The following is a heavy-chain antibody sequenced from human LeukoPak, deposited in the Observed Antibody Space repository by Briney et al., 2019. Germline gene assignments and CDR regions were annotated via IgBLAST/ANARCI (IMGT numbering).Heavy chain of an antibody. V-gene: IGHV4-39*07. D-gene: IGHD3-10*01. Sequence: PSETLSLTCTVSGGSISSSSYYWGWIRQPPGKGLEWIGSIYYSGSTYYNPSLKSRVTISVDTSKNQFSLKLSSVTAADTAVYYCARAHYYGSGRVGWFDPWGQETLVTVSS. CDR1: GGSISSSSYY. CDR2: IYYSGST. CDR3: ARAHYYGSGRVGWFDP. J-gene: IGHJ5*02.